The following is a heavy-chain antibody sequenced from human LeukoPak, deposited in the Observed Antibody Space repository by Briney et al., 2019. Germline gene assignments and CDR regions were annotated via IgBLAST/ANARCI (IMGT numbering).Heavy chain of an antibody. J-gene: IGHJ4*02. CDR3: YFRSSGYFDG. CDR2: ISYDGSNK. Sequence: PGGSLRLSCAASRLTVSSNYMSWVRQAPGKGLEWVAVISYDGSNKYYTDSVKGRFTISRDNSKNTLYLQMNSLRAEDTAVYYCYFRSSGYFDGWGQGTLVTVSS. V-gene: IGHV3-30*03. CDR1: RLTVSSNY. D-gene: IGHD3-22*01.